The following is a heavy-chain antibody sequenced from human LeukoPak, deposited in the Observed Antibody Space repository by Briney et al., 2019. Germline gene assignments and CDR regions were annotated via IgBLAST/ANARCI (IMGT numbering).Heavy chain of an antibody. CDR1: GGSISSYY. D-gene: IGHD5-24*01. J-gene: IGHJ6*02. CDR3: ARSYNSADYIYYGMDV. CDR2: IYYSGST. Sequence: SETLSLTCTVSGGSISSYYWSWIRQPPGKGLEWVAYIYYSGSTDYNPSLESRVTISLDTSKNQFSLRLSSVTGADTAVYYCARSYNSADYIYYGMDVWGRGTTVTVSS. V-gene: IGHV4-59*08.